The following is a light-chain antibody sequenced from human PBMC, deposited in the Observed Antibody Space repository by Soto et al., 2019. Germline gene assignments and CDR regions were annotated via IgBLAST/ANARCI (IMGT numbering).Light chain of an antibody. CDR2: KAS. V-gene: IGKV1-5*03. Sequence: DVQMTQSPSTLSASVGDRVTITCRASQSISSGLAWYQQKPGKAPKLLIYKASSLESGVPSRFSGSGSGTEFTLTISSLQPDDSATYYCQHFNSYRFTVGPGTKVDIK. J-gene: IGKJ3*01. CDR3: QHFNSYRFT. CDR1: QSISSG.